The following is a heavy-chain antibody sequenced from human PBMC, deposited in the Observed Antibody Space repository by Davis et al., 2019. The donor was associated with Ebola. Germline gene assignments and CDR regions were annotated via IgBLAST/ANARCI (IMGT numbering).Heavy chain of an antibody. J-gene: IGHJ6*04. D-gene: IGHD6-13*01. CDR2: IIPIFGTA. Sequence: SVKVSCKASGGTFGSYAISWVRQAPGQGLEWMGGIIPIFGTANYPQKFQGRVTITADESTSTAYMELSSLRSEDTAVYYCARDGYSSSLLYYYYGMDVWGKGTTVTVSS. CDR1: GGTFGSYA. CDR3: ARDGYSSSLLYYYYGMDV. V-gene: IGHV1-69*13.